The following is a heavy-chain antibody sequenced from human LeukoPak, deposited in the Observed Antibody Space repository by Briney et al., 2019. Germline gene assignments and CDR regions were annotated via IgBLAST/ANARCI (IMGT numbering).Heavy chain of an antibody. CDR3: AKDSYYYGSGSNDY. J-gene: IGHJ4*02. Sequence: PGGSLRLSCAASGFNINDYYMSWIRQAPGKGLEWVSHISLSGSTIHYADSVKGRFTVSRDNAKNSLYLQMNSLRAEDTAVYYCAKDSYYYGSGSNDYWGQGTLVTVSS. CDR1: GFNINDYY. CDR2: ISLSGSTI. V-gene: IGHV3-11*01. D-gene: IGHD3-10*01.